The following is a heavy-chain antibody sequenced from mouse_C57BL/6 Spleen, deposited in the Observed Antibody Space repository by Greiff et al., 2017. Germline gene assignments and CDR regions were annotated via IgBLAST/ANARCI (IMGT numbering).Heavy chain of an antibody. CDR2: IYPGNSDT. CDR3: TRCLIYYGYDGYAMDY. J-gene: IGHJ4*01. Sequence: VQLQQSGTVLARPGASVKMSCKTSGYTFTSYWMHWVKQRPGQGLEWIGAIYPGNSDTSYNQKFKGKAKLTAVTSASTAYMELSSLTNEDSAVYYCTRCLIYYGYDGYAMDYWGQGTSVTVSS. CDR1: GYTFTSYW. V-gene: IGHV1-5*01. D-gene: IGHD2-2*01.